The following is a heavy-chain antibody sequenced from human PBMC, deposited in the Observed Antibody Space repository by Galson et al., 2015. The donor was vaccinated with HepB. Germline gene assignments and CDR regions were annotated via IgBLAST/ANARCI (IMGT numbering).Heavy chain of an antibody. CDR2: ISYDGSNK. CDR3: ARERLVVVAATPGY. D-gene: IGHD2-15*01. CDR1: GFTFSSYA. Sequence: SLRLSCAASGFTFSSYAMHWVRQAPGKGLEWVAVISYDGSNKYYADSVKGRFTISRDNSKNTLYLQMNSLRAEDTAVYYCARERLVVVAATPGYWGQGTLVTVSS. V-gene: IGHV3-30-3*01. J-gene: IGHJ4*02.